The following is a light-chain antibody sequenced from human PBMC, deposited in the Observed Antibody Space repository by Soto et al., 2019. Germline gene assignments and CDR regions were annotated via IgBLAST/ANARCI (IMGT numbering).Light chain of an antibody. CDR1: QGISSS. CDR2: AAS. J-gene: IGKJ5*01. CDR3: QQASSFPPT. Sequence: IQLTQSPSSLSASVGDRVTITCRASQGISSSLAWYQQQPGKAPKLLIYAASTLQSGVPSRFSGSGSGTDFTLTISSLQPEDFATYYCQQASSFPPTFGQGTRLDIK. V-gene: IGKV1-9*01.